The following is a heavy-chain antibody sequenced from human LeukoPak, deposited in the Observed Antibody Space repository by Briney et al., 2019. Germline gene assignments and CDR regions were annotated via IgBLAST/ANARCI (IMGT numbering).Heavy chain of an antibody. CDR1: GFTFDDYG. Sequence: PGGSLRLSCAASGFTFDDYGMSWVRQAPGKGLEWVSGINWNGGSTGYADSGKGRFTISRDNAKNSLYLQMNSLRAEDTALYYCARNDYYDSSGYYYVDPYYFDYWGQGTLVTVSS. CDR3: ARNDYYDSSGYYYVDPYYFDY. CDR2: INWNGGST. D-gene: IGHD3-22*01. J-gene: IGHJ4*02. V-gene: IGHV3-20*04.